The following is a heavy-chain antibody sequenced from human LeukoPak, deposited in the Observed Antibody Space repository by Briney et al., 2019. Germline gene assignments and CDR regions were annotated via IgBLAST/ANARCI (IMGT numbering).Heavy chain of an antibody. CDR3: AREGTQYGDYDAFDI. J-gene: IGHJ3*02. V-gene: IGHV3-48*04. CDR1: GLTLRSYS. Sequence: GGSLRLSCAASGLTLRSYSMNWVRQAPGKGLEWVSYISSSGSTIYYADSVKGRFTISRDNAKNSLYLQMNSLRAEDTAVYYCAREGTQYGDYDAFDIWGQGTMVTVSS. D-gene: IGHD4-17*01. CDR2: ISSSGSTI.